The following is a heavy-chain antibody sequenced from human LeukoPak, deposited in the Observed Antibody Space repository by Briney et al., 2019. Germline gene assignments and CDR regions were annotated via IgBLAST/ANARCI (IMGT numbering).Heavy chain of an antibody. D-gene: IGHD6-25*01. J-gene: IGHJ4*02. Sequence: GGSLRLSCAATGLTLRNFAMSWVRQAPGKGLEWVSSITISGDNTHYADSVKGRFTISRDNSKNTVYLQMNSLRAGDTAVYYCAREVRPNDYWGQGTLVTVSS. CDR2: ITISGDNT. V-gene: IGHV3-23*01. CDR3: AREVRPNDY. CDR1: GLTLRNFA.